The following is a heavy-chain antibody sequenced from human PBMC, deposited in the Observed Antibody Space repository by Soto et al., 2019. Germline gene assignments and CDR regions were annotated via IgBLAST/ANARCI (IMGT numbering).Heavy chain of an antibody. D-gene: IGHD6-19*01. J-gene: IGHJ4*02. CDR3: AREREGGWLVTSHYFDY. Sequence: QVQLVESGGGVVQPGSSLRLSCAASGFTVSSYAMHWVRQAPGKGLEWVAVISYDGSNKYYADSVKGRFTISRDNFKIPLYVLRNGLRAEDTAVYYCAREREGGWLVTSHYFDYWGQGTLVTVSS. V-gene: IGHV3-30-3*01. CDR1: GFTVSSYA. CDR2: ISYDGSNK.